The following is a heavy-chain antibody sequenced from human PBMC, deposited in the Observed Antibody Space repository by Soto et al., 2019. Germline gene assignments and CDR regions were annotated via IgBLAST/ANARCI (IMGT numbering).Heavy chain of an antibody. CDR1: GFTFSDFH. J-gene: IGHJ4*02. CDR2: ISTRGSTI. V-gene: IGHV3-11*01. CDR3: ARVPDY. Sequence: GGSLRLSCTASGFTFSDFHMNWIRQAPGRGLEWISYISTRGSTIHYVDSVKGRFTISRDNAKNQFSLKLSSVTAADTAVYYCARVPDYWGQGTLVTVSS.